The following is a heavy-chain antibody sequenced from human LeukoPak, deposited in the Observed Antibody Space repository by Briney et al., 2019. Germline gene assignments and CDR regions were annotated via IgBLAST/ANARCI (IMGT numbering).Heavy chain of an antibody. D-gene: IGHD2/OR15-2a*01. CDR2: IYHSGST. Sequence: SGTLSFTCAVSGGSISSSNWWSWVRQPPGKGLEWIGEIYHSGSTNYNPSLKSRVTISVDKSKNQFSLKLSSVTAADTAVYYCASPGPNKRWYFDYWGQGTLVTVSS. V-gene: IGHV4-4*02. CDR1: GGSISSSNW. J-gene: IGHJ4*02. CDR3: ASPGPNKRWYFDY.